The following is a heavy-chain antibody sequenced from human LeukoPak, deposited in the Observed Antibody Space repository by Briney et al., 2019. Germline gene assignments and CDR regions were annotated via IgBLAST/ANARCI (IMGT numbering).Heavy chain of an antibody. CDR1: GFTVSSNY. CDR3: ARGVLV. D-gene: IGHD2/OR15-2a*01. V-gene: IGHV3-53*01. J-gene: IGHJ4*02. Sequence: GGSLRLSCAASGFTVSSNYMSWVRQAPGKGLEWVSVIDSGGTTYYAESVKGRFTISRDNSKNTLYLQMHSLRAEDTAIYYCARGVLVWGQGTLVTVSS. CDR2: IDSGGTT.